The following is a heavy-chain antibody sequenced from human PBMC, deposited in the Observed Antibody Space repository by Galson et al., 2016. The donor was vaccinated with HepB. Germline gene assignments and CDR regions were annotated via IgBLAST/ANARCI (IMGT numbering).Heavy chain of an antibody. CDR2: IYHNGST. Sequence: TLSLTCAVSGGSISSGAYSWTWIRQPPGKGLEYFGCIYHNGSTYYNPSLPSRATISVDRTKNQFSRKLNSVTAADTAIYDCARYLLRWYYFDYWGQGILVTVSS. J-gene: IGHJ4*02. V-gene: IGHV4-30-2*01. CDR3: ARYLLRWYYFDY. D-gene: IGHD2-15*01. CDR1: GGSISSGAYS.